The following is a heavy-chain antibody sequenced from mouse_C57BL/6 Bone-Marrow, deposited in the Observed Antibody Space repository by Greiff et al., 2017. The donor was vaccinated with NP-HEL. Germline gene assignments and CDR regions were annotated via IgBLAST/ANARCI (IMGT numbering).Heavy chain of an antibody. Sequence: EVMLVESGGGLVKPGGSLKLSCAASGFTFSSYAMSWVRQTPEKRLEWVATISDGGSYTYYPDNVKGRFTISRDNAKNNLYLQMSHLKSEDTAMYYCARATMNDGDWYFDVWGTGTTVTVSS. CDR3: ARATMNDGDWYFDV. CDR2: ISDGGSYT. J-gene: IGHJ1*03. D-gene: IGHD2-4*01. V-gene: IGHV5-4*03. CDR1: GFTFSSYA.